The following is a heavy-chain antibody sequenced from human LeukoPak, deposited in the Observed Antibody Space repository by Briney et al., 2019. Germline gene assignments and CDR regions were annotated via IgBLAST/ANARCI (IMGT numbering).Heavy chain of an antibody. CDR2: IKQDGSET. Sequence: GGSLRLSCAASGFIFNTHWMNWVRQAPGKGLEWVANIKQDGSETFYLDSVRGRLIISRDNTKNSLYLKRRSLRVEDRVFYFCSGGDGTLQPSWGEGALVTVSS. V-gene: IGHV3-7*01. D-gene: IGHD6-13*01. J-gene: IGHJ4*02. CDR1: GFIFNTHW. CDR3: SGGDGTLQPS.